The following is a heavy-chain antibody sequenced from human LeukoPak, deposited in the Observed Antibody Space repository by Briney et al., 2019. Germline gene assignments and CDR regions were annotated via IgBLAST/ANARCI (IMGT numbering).Heavy chain of an antibody. Sequence: SETLSLTCTVSGASISTYYWSWIRQPPGKGLEWIGYIYTSGSTNYNPSLKSRVTISADTSKNQFSLKVSSVTAADTAVYYCASLGSNSFKDWGQGTPATVSS. V-gene: IGHV4-4*09. CDR1: GASISTYY. CDR3: ASLGSNSFKD. CDR2: IYTSGST. D-gene: IGHD6-6*01. J-gene: IGHJ4*02.